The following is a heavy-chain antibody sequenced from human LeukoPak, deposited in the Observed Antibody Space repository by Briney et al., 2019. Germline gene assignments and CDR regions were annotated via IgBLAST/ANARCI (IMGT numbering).Heavy chain of an antibody. CDR2: IYPGDSDT. CDR1: GCSFTSYW. Sequence: GESLQISCKGSGCSFTSYWIGWGRQLPGKGLEWMGIIYPGDSDTRYSPSFQGQVTISADKSISTAYLQWSSLKASDTAMYYCARRIGYCSSTSCYSFDYWGKGTTVTVSS. V-gene: IGHV5-51*01. J-gene: IGHJ4*03. D-gene: IGHD2-2*01. CDR3: ARRIGYCSSTSCYSFDY.